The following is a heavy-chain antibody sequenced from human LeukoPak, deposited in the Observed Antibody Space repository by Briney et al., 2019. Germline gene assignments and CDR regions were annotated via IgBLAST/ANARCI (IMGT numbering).Heavy chain of an antibody. Sequence: PSETLSLTCSVSGGSISRSDHYWSWIRQPPGKGLEWIGNIYYNGITYYNPSLKSRVTISVDTSKNQFSLKLSSVTAADTAVYYCASPMATPDQYTFDIWGQGTMVTVSS. CDR2: IYYNGIT. D-gene: IGHD5-24*01. CDR3: ASPMATPDQYTFDI. J-gene: IGHJ3*02. CDR1: GGSISRSDHY. V-gene: IGHV4-30-4*02.